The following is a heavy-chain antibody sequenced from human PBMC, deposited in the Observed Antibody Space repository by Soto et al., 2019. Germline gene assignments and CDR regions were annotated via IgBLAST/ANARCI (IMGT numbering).Heavy chain of an antibody. Sequence: QVQLVQSGAEEKKPGASVKVSCKASGYTFTSYAVHWVRQAPGQRLEWMGWINAGNGNTKYSQKLQRRVTITRDTSASTAYTALSSLRSDDTAVYYCGSGGGWYVWVGHWGQGTLVTVSS. CDR3: GSGGGWYVWVGH. V-gene: IGHV1-3*05. CDR1: GYTFTSYA. CDR2: INAGNGNT. D-gene: IGHD2-15*01. J-gene: IGHJ4*02.